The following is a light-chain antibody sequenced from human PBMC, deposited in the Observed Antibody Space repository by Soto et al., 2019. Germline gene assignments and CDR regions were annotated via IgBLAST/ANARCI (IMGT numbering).Light chain of an antibody. V-gene: IGLV1-40*01. CDR3: QSYDSSLTGSV. CDR1: SANLGPGYD. CDR2: GNT. Sequence: QSVLTQPPSVSGAPGQTVTISCTGSSANLGPGYDVHWYQQVPGTAPKLVLYGNTNRPSGVPDRFSGSKSGSSASLAITGLQAEDEADYYCQSYDSSLTGSVFXTGTNVTVL. J-gene: IGLJ1*01.